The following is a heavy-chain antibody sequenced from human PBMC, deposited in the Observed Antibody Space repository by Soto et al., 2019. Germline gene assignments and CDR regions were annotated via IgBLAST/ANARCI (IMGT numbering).Heavy chain of an antibody. V-gene: IGHV1-69*01. J-gene: IGHJ5*01. CDR1: GDTFTSHT. CDR3: ARDITGPNNGFDS. D-gene: IGHD1-20*01. Sequence: VQSGAEVRKPGSSVRVSCEVSGDTFTSHTINWLRQAPGQGLEWMGGVIPVFGSPTYAQRFQARLSITAAQSPQPAYMELSSLTPADTAFSSWARDITGPNNGFDSWGKEPWSPSPQ. CDR2: VIPVFGSP.